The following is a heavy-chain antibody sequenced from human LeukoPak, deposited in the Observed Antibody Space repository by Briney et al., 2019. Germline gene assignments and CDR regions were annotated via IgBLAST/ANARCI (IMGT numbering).Heavy chain of an antibody. D-gene: IGHD3-9*01. CDR1: GGSISSGGYS. CDR2: IYYSGST. Sequence: PSQTLSLTCTVSGGSISSGGYSWSWIRQPPGKGLEWIGYIYYSGSTNYNPSLKSRVTISVDTSKNQFSLKLSSVTAADTAVYYCAKTYYDILTGYGGPYYMDVWGKGTTATVSS. CDR3: AKTYYDILTGYGGPYYMDV. J-gene: IGHJ6*03. V-gene: IGHV4-61*08.